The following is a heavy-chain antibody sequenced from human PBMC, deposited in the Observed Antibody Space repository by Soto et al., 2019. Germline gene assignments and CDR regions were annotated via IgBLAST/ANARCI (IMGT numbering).Heavy chain of an antibody. J-gene: IGHJ4*02. CDR2: IYHSGST. CDR1: SGSISSSNW. D-gene: IGHD4-17*01. V-gene: IGHV4-4*02. Sequence: SETLSLTCAVSSGSISSSNWWSWVRQPPGKGLEWIGEIYHSGSTNYNPSLKSRVTISVDKSKNQFSLKLSSVTAADTAVYYCARDGVSDYGDYYYFDYWGQGTLVTVS. CDR3: ARDGVSDYGDYYYFDY.